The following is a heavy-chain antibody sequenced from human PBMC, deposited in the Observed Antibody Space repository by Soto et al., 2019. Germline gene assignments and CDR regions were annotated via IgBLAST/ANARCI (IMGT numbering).Heavy chain of an antibody. CDR3: ATVYFRYSAFDI. J-gene: IGHJ3*02. Sequence: ASVKVSCKVSGYTLTELSMHWVRQAPGKGLEWMGGFDPEDGETIYAQKFQGRVTMTEDTSTDTAYMELSSLRSEDTAVYYCATVYFRYSAFDIWGQGTMVTVSS. CDR2: FDPEDGET. V-gene: IGHV1-24*01. D-gene: IGHD3-9*01. CDR1: GYTLTELS.